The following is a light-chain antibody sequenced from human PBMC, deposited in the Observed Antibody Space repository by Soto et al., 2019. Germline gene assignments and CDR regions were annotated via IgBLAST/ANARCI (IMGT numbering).Light chain of an antibody. V-gene: IGKV3-20*01. Sequence: EIVLTQSPGTLSLSPGESATLSCRASQSVNSNYLAWYQQKPGQAPRLLIFGASSRATGVPNRFSGSGSGTDFTLTINSLEPEDFAVYYCQQYNNWPQTFGQGTKVDIK. CDR2: GAS. CDR1: QSVNSNY. CDR3: QQYNNWPQT. J-gene: IGKJ1*01.